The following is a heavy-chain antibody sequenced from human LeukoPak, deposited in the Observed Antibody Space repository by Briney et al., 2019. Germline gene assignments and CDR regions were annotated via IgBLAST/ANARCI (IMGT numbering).Heavy chain of an antibody. CDR2: ISWNSDSV. V-gene: IGHV3-9*01. CDR1: GFTFDDYA. Sequence: GGSLRLYCEASGFTFDDYAMHWVRQAPGKGLEWVAGISWNSDSVGYADSVKGRFAISRYNAKNSLYLQMSSLRAEDTALYYCAKPRTTSSGWYHFDYWGQGTLVTVSS. J-gene: IGHJ4*02. D-gene: IGHD6-19*01. CDR3: AKPRTTSSGWYHFDY.